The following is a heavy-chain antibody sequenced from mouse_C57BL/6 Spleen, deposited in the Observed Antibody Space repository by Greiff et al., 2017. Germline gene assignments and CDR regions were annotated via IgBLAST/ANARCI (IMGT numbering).Heavy chain of an antibody. Sequence: EVQLVESGGGLVQPKGSLKLSCAASGFSFNTYAMNWVRQAPGKGLEWVARIRSKSNNYATYYADSVKDRFTISRDDSESMLYLQMNNLKTEDTAMYYCVRQYDYPYYAMDYWGQGTSVTVSS. V-gene: IGHV10-1*01. CDR1: GFSFNTYA. J-gene: IGHJ4*01. D-gene: IGHD2-4*01. CDR3: VRQYDYPYYAMDY. CDR2: IRSKSNNYAT.